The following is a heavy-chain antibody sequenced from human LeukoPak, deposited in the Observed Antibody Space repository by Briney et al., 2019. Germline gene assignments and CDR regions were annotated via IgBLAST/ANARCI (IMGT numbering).Heavy chain of an antibody. CDR2: ISGSGDTT. V-gene: IGHV3-23*01. D-gene: IGHD3-22*01. CDR3: AKDGIFYYDSRGYYASYSDY. CDR1: GFTFNNYA. Sequence: GGSLRLSCVASGFTFNNYAMTWVRQVPGKGLEWVSAISGSGDTTHYADSVKGRFTISRDNSKNTLNLQMNSLRAEDTAVYYCAKDGIFYYDSRGYYASYSDYSGQGTLVTVSS. J-gene: IGHJ4*02.